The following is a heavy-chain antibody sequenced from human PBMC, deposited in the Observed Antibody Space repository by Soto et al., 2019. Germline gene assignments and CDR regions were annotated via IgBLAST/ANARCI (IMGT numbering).Heavy chain of an antibody. J-gene: IGHJ4*02. V-gene: IGHV7-4-1*01. CDR3: AILLESTVYDY. CDR1: GYTFTSYA. CDR2: INTNTGNP. Sequence: GASVKVSCKASGYTFTSYAMNWVRQAPGQGLEWMGWINTNTGNPTYAQGFTGRFVFSLDTSVSTAYLQICSLKAEDTAVYYCAILLESTVYDYWGQGTLVTVSS. D-gene: IGHD1-26*01.